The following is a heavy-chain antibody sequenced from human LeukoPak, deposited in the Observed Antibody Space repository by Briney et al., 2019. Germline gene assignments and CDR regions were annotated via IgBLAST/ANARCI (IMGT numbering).Heavy chain of an antibody. D-gene: IGHD2-2*01. CDR2: IRCSGGST. Sequence: GGSLRLSCAASGFTFSSYAMSWVHQAPGKGLEWVSAIRCSGGSTYYADSVKGRFTISRDNSKNTLYLQMNSLRAEDTAVYYCAKPTRTLGLRTSSTSCYDYWGQGPLVTVSS. J-gene: IGHJ4*02. CDR1: GFTFSSYA. CDR3: AKPTRTLGLRTSSTSCYDY. V-gene: IGHV3-23*01.